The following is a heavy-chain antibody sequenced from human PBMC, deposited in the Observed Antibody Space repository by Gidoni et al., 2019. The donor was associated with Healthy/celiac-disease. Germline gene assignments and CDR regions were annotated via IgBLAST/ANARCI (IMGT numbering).Heavy chain of an antibody. CDR3: ARQGDVHSWFDP. J-gene: IGHJ5*02. CDR1: GGYLSSSSYY. CDR2: IYYSGST. Sequence: QLQLQASGPGLVKPSETLSLTSHVSGGYLSSSSYYWGWICQPPGKGLDWIGSIYYSGSTYYNPSLKSRVTISVDTSKSQFSLMLSSVTAADTAVYYCARQGDVHSWFDPWGQGSLVTVSS. V-gene: IGHV4-39*01. D-gene: IGHD2-21*01.